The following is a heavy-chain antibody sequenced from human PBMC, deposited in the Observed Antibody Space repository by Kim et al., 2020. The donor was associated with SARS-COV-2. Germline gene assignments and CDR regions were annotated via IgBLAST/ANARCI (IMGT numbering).Heavy chain of an antibody. Sequence: GESLKISCKASGYIFASSWIGWVRQMPGKGLEWMGIIYPGDSDTRYSPSFQGQVTISVDKSISTAYLQWSSLKASDTAMYYCAKWTATTGTPYWGQGTLVTVSS. J-gene: IGHJ4*02. D-gene: IGHD6-13*01. CDR3: AKWTATTGTPY. CDR2: IYPGDSDT. CDR1: GYIFASSW. V-gene: IGHV5-51*01.